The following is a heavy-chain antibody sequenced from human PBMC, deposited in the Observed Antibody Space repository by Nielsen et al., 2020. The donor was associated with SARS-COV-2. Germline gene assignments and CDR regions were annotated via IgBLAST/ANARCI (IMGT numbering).Heavy chain of an antibody. V-gene: IGHV4-31*03. D-gene: IGHD6-13*01. CDR2: IYYSGST. Sequence: SETLSLTCTVSGGSISSGGYYWSWIRQHPGKGLEWIGYIYYSGSTYYNPSLKSRVTISVDTSKNQFSLKLSSVTAADTAVYYCAGRDYSSSWYGHFQHWGQGTLVTVSS. CDR1: GGSISSGGYY. J-gene: IGHJ1*01. CDR3: AGRDYSSSWYGHFQH.